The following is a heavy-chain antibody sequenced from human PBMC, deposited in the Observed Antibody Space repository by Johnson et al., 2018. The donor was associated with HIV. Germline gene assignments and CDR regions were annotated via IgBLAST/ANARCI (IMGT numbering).Heavy chain of an antibody. D-gene: IGHD5-12*01. CDR1: GFIFDDYG. CDR3: RATIPRDAFDI. J-gene: IGHJ3*02. V-gene: IGHV3-48*04. Sequence: EQLVESGGGVLRPGASLRLSCEGFGFIFDDYGLNWVRQAPGKGLERVSYISSSGSTIYYADSVKGRFTISRDNAKNSLYLQMNSLRAEETAVYYTRATIPRDAFDIWGQGTIVTVSS. CDR2: ISSSGSTI.